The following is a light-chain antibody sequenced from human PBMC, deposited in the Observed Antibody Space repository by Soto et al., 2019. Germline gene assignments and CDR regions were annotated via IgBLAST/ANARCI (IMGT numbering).Light chain of an antibody. V-gene: IGKV1-33*01. Sequence: DIQMTQSPSTLSASVGDRVTITCQASQGISDFLNWYQQKPGKAPKLLIYDASNLETGVPSRFSGGGSGTDFTFTISSLQPEDIATYYCQQYDYLPLTFGGGTKADIK. CDR3: QQYDYLPLT. J-gene: IGKJ4*01. CDR1: QGISDF. CDR2: DAS.